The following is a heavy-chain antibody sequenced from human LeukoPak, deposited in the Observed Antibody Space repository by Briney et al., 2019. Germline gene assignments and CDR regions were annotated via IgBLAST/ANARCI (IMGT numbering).Heavy chain of an antibody. CDR2: FDPEDGET. V-gene: IGHV1-24*01. CDR3: ATAQVDIVATAPAY. D-gene: IGHD5-12*01. Sequence: GASVKVSCKVSGYTLTELSMHWVRQAPGKGLEWMGSFDPEDGETIYAQKFQGRVTMTEDTSTDTAYMELSSLRSEDTAVYYCATAQVDIVATAPAYWGQGTLVTVSS. CDR1: GYTLTELS. J-gene: IGHJ4*02.